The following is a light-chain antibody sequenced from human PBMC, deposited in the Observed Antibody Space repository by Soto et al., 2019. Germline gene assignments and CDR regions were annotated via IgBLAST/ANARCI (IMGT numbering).Light chain of an antibody. CDR1: QTGRNNY. CDR2: GAS. V-gene: IGKV3-20*01. CDR3: QQYGSSQIT. Sequence: EIVLTQSPSTLSLSTGERATLSCGARQTGRNNYLAWYHQKPGQAPRLIIYGASSRATGIPDRFSGSGSGTDFNLTISRLETEDFAVYYCQQYGSSQITFGQGTRLEIK. J-gene: IGKJ5*01.